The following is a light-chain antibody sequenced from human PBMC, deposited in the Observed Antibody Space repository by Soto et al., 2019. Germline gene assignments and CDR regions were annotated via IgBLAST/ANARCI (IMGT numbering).Light chain of an antibody. CDR2: GAS. V-gene: IGKV3-20*01. CDR1: QSVRSSY. CDR3: QQYGDSPL. Sequence: EIVLTQSPGTLFLSPGERATLSCRASQSVRSSYLAWYQQKPGQAPRLLIYGASIRATGIPDRFGGSGSGTDFTLIISRLEPEDFAVYYCQQYGDSPLFGPGTKVDIK. J-gene: IGKJ3*01.